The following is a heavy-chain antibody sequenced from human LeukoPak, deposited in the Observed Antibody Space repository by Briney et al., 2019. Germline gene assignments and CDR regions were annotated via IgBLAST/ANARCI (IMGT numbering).Heavy chain of an antibody. CDR1: GGSISRNSYY. Sequence: SETLSLTCAVSGGSISRNSYYWGWIRQPPGKGLEWIGSIYYSGSTYYNPSLKSRVTISVDTSKNQFSLKLSSVTAADTAVYYCARGRINCSGGSCSRGFCDYWGQGTLVTVSS. V-gene: IGHV4-39*01. J-gene: IGHJ4*02. CDR2: IYYSGST. D-gene: IGHD2-15*01. CDR3: ARGRINCSGGSCSRGFCDY.